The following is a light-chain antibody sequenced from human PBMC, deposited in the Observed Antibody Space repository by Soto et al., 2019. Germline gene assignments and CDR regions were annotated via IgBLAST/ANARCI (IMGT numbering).Light chain of an antibody. CDR3: QQYGSSSIT. CDR1: QSVNSN. CDR2: GAS. Sequence: ETVMTQSPATLSVSPGERATLSCRASQSVNSNLAWYQQKLGQAPRVLIYGASTRATGIPARFSGSGSGTEFILTISGLEPEDFAVYYCQQYGSSSITFGQGTRLEMK. J-gene: IGKJ5*01. V-gene: IGKV3-15*01.